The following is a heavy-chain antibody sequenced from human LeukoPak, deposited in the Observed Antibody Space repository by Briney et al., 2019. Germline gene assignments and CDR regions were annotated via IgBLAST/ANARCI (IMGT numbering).Heavy chain of an antibody. CDR2: IYYSGST. CDR1: GGSISSYY. J-gene: IGHJ6*03. V-gene: IGHV4-59*08. CDR3: ALRGYYYYYMDV. Sequence: SETLSLTCTLSGGSISSYYWSWIRQPPGKGLEWIGYIYYSGSTYYNPSLKSRVTISVDTSKNQFSLKLSSVTAADTAVYYCALRGYYYYYMDVWGKGTTVTVSS.